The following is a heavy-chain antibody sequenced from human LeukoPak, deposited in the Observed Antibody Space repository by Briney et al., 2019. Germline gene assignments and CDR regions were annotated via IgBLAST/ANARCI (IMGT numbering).Heavy chain of an antibody. V-gene: IGHV3-30*03. D-gene: IGHD6-19*01. CDR3: ARVGLAVDGAFDI. CDR2: ISYDGSNK. J-gene: IGHJ3*02. Sequence: PGGSLRLSCAASGFTFSSYGMHWVRQAPGKGLEWVAVISYDGSNKYYADSVKGRFTISRDNAKNSLYLQMNSLRAEDTAVYYCARVGLAVDGAFDIWGQGTMVTVSS. CDR1: GFTFSSYG.